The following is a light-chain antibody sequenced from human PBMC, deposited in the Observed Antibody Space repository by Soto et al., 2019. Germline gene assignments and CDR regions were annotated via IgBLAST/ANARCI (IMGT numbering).Light chain of an antibody. Sequence: QSALTQPASVSGSPGQSITISCTGTSSDVGGYNYVSWFQQHPGKAPKLKIYEVSNRPSGVSNRFSGSKSGNTASLTISELQAEDEADYYCNSFTTISTWVFGGGTKLTVL. J-gene: IGLJ3*02. V-gene: IGLV2-14*01. CDR3: NSFTTISTWV. CDR1: SSDVGGYNY. CDR2: EVS.